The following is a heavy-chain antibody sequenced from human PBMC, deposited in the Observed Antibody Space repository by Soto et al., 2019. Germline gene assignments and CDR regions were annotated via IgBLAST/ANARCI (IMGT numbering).Heavy chain of an antibody. CDR1: GFTFSSYW. CDR2: IKQDGSEK. V-gene: IGHV3-7*01. D-gene: IGHD2-2*01. CDR3: AREVIVVVPAAMFHPSEFDP. Sequence: GGSLRLSCAASGFTFSSYWMSWVRQAPGKGLEWVANIKQDGSEKYYVDSVKGRFTISRDNAKNSLYLQMNSLRAEDTAVYYCAREVIVVVPAAMFHPSEFDPWGQGTLVTVSS. J-gene: IGHJ5*02.